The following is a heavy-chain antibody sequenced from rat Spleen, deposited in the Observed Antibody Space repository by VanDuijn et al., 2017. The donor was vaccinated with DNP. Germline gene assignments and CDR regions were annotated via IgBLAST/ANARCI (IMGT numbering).Heavy chain of an antibody. CDR3: AKGTGGFAH. D-gene: IGHD1-4*01. V-gene: IGHV5-58*01. CDR1: GFTFNNYW. CDR2: INTDGGTT. Sequence: EVKLVESGGGLVQPGRSLKVSCVASGFTFNNYWMFWVRQAPGKGLEWVASINTDGGTTYYPDSVKGRFTISRANAENTVYLQMNSLRSEDTATYFCAKGTGGFAHWGQGTLVTVSS. J-gene: IGHJ3*01.